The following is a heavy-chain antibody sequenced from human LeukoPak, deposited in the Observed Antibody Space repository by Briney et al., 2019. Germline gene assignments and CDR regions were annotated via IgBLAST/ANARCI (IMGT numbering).Heavy chain of an antibody. J-gene: IGHJ4*02. D-gene: IGHD1-26*01. CDR1: GYTFTSYD. V-gene: IGHV1-8*01. Sequence: ASVKVSCKASGYTFTSYDINWVRQATGQGLEWMGYMNPASGNTGYAQEFQGRVTMTTDTSISTAYMELSSLRSEDRAVYYCARGDSESHLDYWGQGSLVTVSS. CDR2: MNPASGNT. CDR3: ARGDSESHLDY.